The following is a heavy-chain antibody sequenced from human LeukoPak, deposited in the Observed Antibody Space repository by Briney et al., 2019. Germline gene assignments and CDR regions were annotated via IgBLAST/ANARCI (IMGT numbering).Heavy chain of an antibody. D-gene: IGHD5-18*01. Sequence: SETLSLTCTVSGGSISGYYLSWIRQSPEKGLERIGYIYDSGTTNYNPSLKSRVLMSVDTSKTQVPLKVKSVTAADTAVYYCARGWDTGYGYYGMDVWGQGTTVTVSS. V-gene: IGHV4-59*01. CDR1: GGSISGYY. J-gene: IGHJ6*02. CDR2: IYDSGTT. CDR3: ARGWDTGYGYYGMDV.